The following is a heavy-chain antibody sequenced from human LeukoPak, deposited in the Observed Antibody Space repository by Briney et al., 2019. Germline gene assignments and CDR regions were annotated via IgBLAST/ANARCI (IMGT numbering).Heavy chain of an antibody. D-gene: IGHD3-10*01. Sequence: SETLSLTCTVSGGSISSYYWSWIRQPPGKGVEWMGYFAHSGSTNYNPSLKSRVTISVDTSKNQFSLKLNSVTAADTAVYYCARVKYSSGSTSSWFDPWGQGTPVAVSS. CDR3: ARVKYSSGSTSSWFDP. CDR1: GGSISSYY. CDR2: FAHSGST. V-gene: IGHV4-59*08. J-gene: IGHJ5*02.